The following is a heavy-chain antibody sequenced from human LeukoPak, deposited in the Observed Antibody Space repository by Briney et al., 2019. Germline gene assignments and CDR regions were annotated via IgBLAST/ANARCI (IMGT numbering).Heavy chain of an antibody. CDR3: AVPSTTVTPNFDY. J-gene: IGHJ4*02. Sequence: ASVKVSRKASGGTFSSYAISWVRQAPGQGLEWMGRIIPILGIANYAQKFQGRVTITADKSTSTAYMELSSLRSEDTAVYYCAVPSTTVTPNFDYWGQGTLVTVSS. CDR2: IIPILGIA. V-gene: IGHV1-69*04. D-gene: IGHD4-17*01. CDR1: GGTFSSYA.